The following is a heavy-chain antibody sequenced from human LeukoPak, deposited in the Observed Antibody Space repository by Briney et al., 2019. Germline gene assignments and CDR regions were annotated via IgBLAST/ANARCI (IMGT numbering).Heavy chain of an antibody. CDR1: GYTFTGYY. Sequence: EASVKVSCKASGYTFTGYYMHWVRQAPGQGLEWMGWINPNSGGTNYAQKFQGRVTMTRDTSISTAYMELSRLRSDDTAVCYCARASGSYRPETDYWGQGTLVTVSS. D-gene: IGHD1-26*01. CDR2: INPNSGGT. J-gene: IGHJ4*02. CDR3: ARASGSYRPETDY. V-gene: IGHV1-2*02.